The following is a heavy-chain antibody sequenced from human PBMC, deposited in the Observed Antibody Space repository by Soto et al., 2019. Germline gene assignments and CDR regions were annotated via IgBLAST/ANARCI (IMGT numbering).Heavy chain of an antibody. CDR3: ARGLATLPVFAFDV. D-gene: IGHD6-6*01. V-gene: IGHV2-5*01. CDR1: GFSFSTSGVG. J-gene: IGHJ3*01. CDR2: IYWSGDE. Sequence: QMTLKESGPTLVKPTQTLTLTCSFSGFSFSTSGVGVGWVRQPPGKALEWRALIYWSGDEHYRPSLKSRLTITNATSTNQVVLIMTDMDPVDTATYYCARGLATLPVFAFDVWGQGTTVTVSS.